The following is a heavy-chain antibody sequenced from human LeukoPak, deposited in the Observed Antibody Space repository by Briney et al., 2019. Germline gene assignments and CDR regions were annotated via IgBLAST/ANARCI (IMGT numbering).Heavy chain of an antibody. D-gene: IGHD2-8*01. CDR1: GFIFDDYG. V-gene: IGHV3-20*04. Sequence: GGSLRLSCAASGFIFDDYGISWVRQIPAKGLEWVSGINWKGDDTAYVDSVRGRFTISRDNARNSVSLQMNSLRAEDTALYYCVRGGVSAHFDYWGQGALVTVAS. CDR2: INWKGDDT. J-gene: IGHJ4*02. CDR3: VRGGVSAHFDY.